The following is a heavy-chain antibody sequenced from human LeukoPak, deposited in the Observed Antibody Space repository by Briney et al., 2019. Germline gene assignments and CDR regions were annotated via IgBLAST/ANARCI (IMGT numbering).Heavy chain of an antibody. Sequence: QAGASLRLSCAASGFIFSNYAMYWVRRAPGKGLEWVSAISGRSNNTYYADSVKGRFTISRDSPKNTLYLQMNSLRADDTAVYYCAKWGDYDVLTGYYVSDFWGQGTLVTVSS. CDR2: ISGRSNNT. J-gene: IGHJ4*02. D-gene: IGHD3-9*01. CDR1: GFIFSNYA. CDR3: AKWGDYDVLTGYYVSDF. V-gene: IGHV3-23*01.